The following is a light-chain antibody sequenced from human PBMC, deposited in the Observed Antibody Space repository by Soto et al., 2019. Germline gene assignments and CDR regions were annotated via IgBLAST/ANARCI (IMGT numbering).Light chain of an antibody. CDR1: QSASSSY. J-gene: IGKJ2*01. Sequence: EIVLTQSPGTLSLSPGERATLSCRASQSASSSYLAWYQQKPGQAPRLLIYGAYSRATGIPDRFSGSGSGTDFTLTISRLEPEDFAVYYCHQYGSSPSYTFGQGTKLEIK. CDR3: HQYGSSPSYT. CDR2: GAY. V-gene: IGKV3-20*01.